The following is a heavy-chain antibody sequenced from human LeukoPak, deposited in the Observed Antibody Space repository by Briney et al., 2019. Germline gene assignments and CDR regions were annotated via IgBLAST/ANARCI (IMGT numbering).Heavy chain of an antibody. V-gene: IGHV3-33*01. CDR2: IWYDGSNK. CDR1: GFTFSSYG. CDR3: AREARSSSWRSTLENWFDP. D-gene: IGHD6-13*01. J-gene: IGHJ5*02. Sequence: PGGSLRLSCAASGFTFSSYGMHWVRQAPGKGLEWVAVIWYDGSNKYYADSVKGRFTISRDNSKHTLYLQMNSLRAEDTAVYYCAREARSSSWRSTLENWFDPWGQGTLVTVSS.